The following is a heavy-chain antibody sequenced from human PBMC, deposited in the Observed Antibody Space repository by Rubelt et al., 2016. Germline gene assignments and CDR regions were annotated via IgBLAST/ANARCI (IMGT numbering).Heavy chain of an antibody. J-gene: IGHJ6*02. CDR2: INHSGST. Sequence: QVQLQQWGAGLLKPSETLSLTCAVYGGSFSGYYWSWIRQPPGKGLEWIGEINHSGSTNYNPSLKSRVTISVDTSKNQFSLKLSSVTAADTAVYYCTRTLNPIVGDYYYYYYGMDVWGQGTTVTVSS. CDR1: GGSFSGYY. D-gene: IGHD1-26*01. CDR3: TRTLNPIVGDYYYYYYGMDV. V-gene: IGHV4-34*03.